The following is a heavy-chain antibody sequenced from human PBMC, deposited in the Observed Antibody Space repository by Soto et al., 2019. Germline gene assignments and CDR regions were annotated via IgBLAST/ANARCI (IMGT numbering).Heavy chain of an antibody. V-gene: IGHV3-30*03. D-gene: IGHD6-19*01. J-gene: IGHJ4*02. Sequence: QVQLVEPGGGVVQPGRSLRLSCAASGFSFSSYGMQWVRQAPGKGLEWVAVISYDGSNKYYADSVKDRFTISRDNSKKTLYLQMNSLRADDTAVHYCVAGQYFFDYCGQGTLVTVSS. CDR1: GFSFSSYG. CDR3: VAGQYFFDY. CDR2: ISYDGSNK.